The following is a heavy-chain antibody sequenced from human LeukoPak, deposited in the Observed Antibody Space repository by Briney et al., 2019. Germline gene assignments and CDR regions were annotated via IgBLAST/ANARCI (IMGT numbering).Heavy chain of an antibody. D-gene: IGHD6-13*01. J-gene: IGHJ6*03. V-gene: IGHV3-64*01. CDR1: GFTFSSYA. CDR3: ARVPYNSSWYAPKAYYMDV. CDR2: ISSNGGST. Sequence: GGSLRLSCAASGFTFSSYAMHWVRQAPGKGLEYVSAISSNGGSTYYANSVKGRFTISRDNSKNTLYLQMGSLRAEDMAVYYCARVPYNSSWYAPKAYYMDVWGKGTTVTVSS.